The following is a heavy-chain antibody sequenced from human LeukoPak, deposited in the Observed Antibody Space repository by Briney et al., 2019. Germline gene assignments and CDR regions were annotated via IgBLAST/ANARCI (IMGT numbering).Heavy chain of an antibody. CDR3: AKSVTMVRGVRWSPTGMDV. D-gene: IGHD3-10*01. CDR1: GFTFSSYA. J-gene: IGHJ6*02. V-gene: IGHV3-23*01. Sequence: GGSLRLSCAASGFTFSSYAMSWVRQAPGKGLEWVSAISGSGGSTYYADSVKGRLTISRDNSKNTLYLQMNSLRAEDTAVYYCAKSVTMVRGVRWSPTGMDVWGQGTTVTVSS. CDR2: ISGSGGST.